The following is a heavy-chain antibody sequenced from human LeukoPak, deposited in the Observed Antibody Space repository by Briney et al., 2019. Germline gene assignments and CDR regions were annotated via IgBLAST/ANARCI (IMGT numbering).Heavy chain of an antibody. D-gene: IGHD6-19*01. CDR1: GFTVSSNY. CDR3: ARNRGIAVAASDYGMDV. CDR2: LYSGGST. Sequence: GGSLRLSCAASGFTVSSNYMSWVRRAPGKGLEWGSVLYSGGSTYYADSVKGRFTISRDNSKNTLYLQMNSLRAEDTAVYYCARNRGIAVAASDYGMDVWGQGTTVTVSS. J-gene: IGHJ6*02. V-gene: IGHV3-66*01.